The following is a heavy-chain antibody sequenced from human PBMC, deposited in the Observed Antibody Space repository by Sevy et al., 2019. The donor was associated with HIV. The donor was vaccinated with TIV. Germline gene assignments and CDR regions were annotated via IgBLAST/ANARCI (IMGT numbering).Heavy chain of an antibody. D-gene: IGHD5-12*01. J-gene: IGHJ4*02. CDR2: IIPIFGTA. CDR1: GGTFSSYA. CDR3: ASRVGDGYNSVPFDY. Sequence: ASVKVSCKASGGTFSSYAISWVRQAPGQGLEWMGGIIPIFGTANYAQKFQGRVTITADKSTGTAYMGLSSLGSEDTALYYCASRVGDGYNSVPFDYWGQGTLVTVSS. V-gene: IGHV1-69*06.